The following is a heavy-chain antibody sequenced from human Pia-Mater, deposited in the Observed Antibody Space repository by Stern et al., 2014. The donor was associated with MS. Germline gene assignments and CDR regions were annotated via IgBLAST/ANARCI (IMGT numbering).Heavy chain of an antibody. CDR2: ISPLFGVA. Sequence: VHLVESGAEVKKPESSVKVSCTASGGSFSSFDISWVRQAPGQRLEWLGEISPLFGVANYAQNFQGRVTFTADESTSTAYMELSSLRSEDTAVYYCARHQGGVAANWGQGTLVTVSS. V-gene: IGHV1-69*01. D-gene: IGHD6-13*01. CDR3: ARHQGGVAAN. J-gene: IGHJ4*02. CDR1: GGSFSSFD.